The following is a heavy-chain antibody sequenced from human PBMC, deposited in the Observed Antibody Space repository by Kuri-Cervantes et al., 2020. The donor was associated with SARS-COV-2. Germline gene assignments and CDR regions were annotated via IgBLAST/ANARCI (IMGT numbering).Heavy chain of an antibody. CDR2: INTYNGNT. CDR1: GYTLTELS. Sequence: ASVKVSCKVSGYTLTELSMHWVRQAPGKGLEWMGWINTYNGNTNYAQKLQGRVTMTTDTSTTTAYMELRSLRSDDTAVYYCARDPNANHNNWFDPWGQGTLVTVSS. J-gene: IGHJ5*02. V-gene: IGHV1-18*01. D-gene: IGHD4/OR15-4a*01. CDR3: ARDPNANHNNWFDP.